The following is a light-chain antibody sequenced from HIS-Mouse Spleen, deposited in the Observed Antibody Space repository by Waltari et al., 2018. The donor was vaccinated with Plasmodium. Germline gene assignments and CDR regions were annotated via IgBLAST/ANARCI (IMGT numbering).Light chain of an antibody. CDR3: NSRDSSGNHVV. CDR2: GKN. J-gene: IGLJ2*01. Sequence: SSELTQDPAVSVALRQTVRITCQGDSLRRSFASWYQQKPGQAPVLVLYGKNNRPSGISDRFSGSSSGNTASLTITGAQAEDEADYYCNSRDSSGNHVVFGGGTKLTVL. V-gene: IGLV3-19*01. CDR1: SLRRSF.